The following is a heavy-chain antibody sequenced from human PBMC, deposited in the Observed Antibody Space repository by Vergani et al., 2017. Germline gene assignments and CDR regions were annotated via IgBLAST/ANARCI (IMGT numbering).Heavy chain of an antibody. D-gene: IGHD2-21*01. CDR3: ARSQGDYWYSDL. V-gene: IGHV4-38-2*01. Sequence: QVRLEESGPGLVKPSETLSLTCPVSGYSIGSGFYWAWIRQSPGEGLQWLTRIHNRGKTYHNPSLKSRVSVSLDTSKTRFSLNLTAVTATDTDVYYCARSQGDYWYSDLWGPGSLVTVSS. CDR1: GYSIGSGFY. CDR2: IHNRGKT. J-gene: IGHJ2*01.